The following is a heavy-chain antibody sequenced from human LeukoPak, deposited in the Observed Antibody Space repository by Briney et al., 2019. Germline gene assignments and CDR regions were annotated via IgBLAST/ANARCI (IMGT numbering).Heavy chain of an antibody. Sequence: GGSLRLSCAASGFTVSSNYMSWVRQAPGKGLEWVSVIYSGGSTYYADSVKGRFTISRDNSKNTLYLQMNSLRAEDTAVYYCARDSRDSSGYYPPDAFDIWGQGTMVTVSS. J-gene: IGHJ3*02. V-gene: IGHV3-53*01. CDR3: ARDSRDSSGYYPPDAFDI. CDR1: GFTVSSNY. CDR2: IYSGGST. D-gene: IGHD3-22*01.